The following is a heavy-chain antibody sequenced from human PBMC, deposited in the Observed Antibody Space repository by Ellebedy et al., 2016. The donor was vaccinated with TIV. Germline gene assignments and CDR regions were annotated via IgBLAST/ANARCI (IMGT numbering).Heavy chain of an antibody. CDR2: IFYIGST. D-gene: IGHD2-15*01. V-gene: IGHV4-61*08. CDR1: GGSISSGGYY. Sequence: MPSETLSLTCTVSGGSISSGGYYWSWIRQPPGKGLEWIGSIFYIGSTNYNPSLKSRVTISVDTSKNQFSLKLSSVTAADTAVYYCARGRVEADFIVVVAAAIYYFDYWGQGTLVTVSS. J-gene: IGHJ4*02. CDR3: ARGRVEADFIVVVAAAIYYFDY.